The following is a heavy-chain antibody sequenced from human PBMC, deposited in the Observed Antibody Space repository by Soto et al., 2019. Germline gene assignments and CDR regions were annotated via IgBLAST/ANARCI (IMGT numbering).Heavy chain of an antibody. CDR3: GSRH. Sequence: EVLLVESGGGLVKPGGSLRLSCAASGFTFNYAWMNWVRQAPGKGLEWVGHIKSKSDGGTTNYAAPVKGRFTISRDVSRNTVDLQMNSLKTEDTAMYYWGSRHWGQGTLVTVSS. CDR2: IKSKSDGGTT. V-gene: IGHV3-15*06. J-gene: IGHJ4*02. CDR1: GFTFNYAW.